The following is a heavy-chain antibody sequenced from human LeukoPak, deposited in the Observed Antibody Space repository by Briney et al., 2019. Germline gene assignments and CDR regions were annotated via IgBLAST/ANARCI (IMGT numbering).Heavy chain of an antibody. V-gene: IGHV4-59*01. J-gene: IGHJ3*02. Sequence: PSETLSLTCTVSGGSISSYYWSWIRQPPGGGLEWIGHIYYSGSTNYNPSLKSRVTISVGTSKNQFSLKLSSVTAADTAVYYCARAAYCGGDCYSGAFDIWGQGTMVTVSS. CDR2: IYYSGST. CDR1: GGSISSYY. CDR3: ARAAYCGGDCYSGAFDI. D-gene: IGHD2-21*01.